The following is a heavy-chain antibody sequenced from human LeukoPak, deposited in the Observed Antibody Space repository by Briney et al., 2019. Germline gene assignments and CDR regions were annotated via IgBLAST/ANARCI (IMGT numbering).Heavy chain of an antibody. Sequence: SETLSLTSTVSGGSISSYYWSWIRQPPGKGLEWIGYIYTSGSTNYNPSLKSRVTISVDTSKNQFSLKLSSVTAADTAVYYCARQGDSGSYPNWFDPWGQGTLVTVSS. CDR2: IYTSGST. V-gene: IGHV4-4*09. CDR3: ARQGDSGSYPNWFDP. J-gene: IGHJ5*02. CDR1: GGSISSYY. D-gene: IGHD1-26*01.